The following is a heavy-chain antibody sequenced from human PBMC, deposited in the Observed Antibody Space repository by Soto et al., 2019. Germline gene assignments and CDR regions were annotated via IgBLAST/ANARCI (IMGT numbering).Heavy chain of an antibody. V-gene: IGHV1-69*01. J-gene: IGHJ6*02. D-gene: IGHD2-2*01. CDR1: GGTFGSYA. CDR3: ARSQGSSTSLEIYYYYYYGMDV. Sequence: QVQLVQSGAEVKKPGSSVKVSCKASGGTFGSYAISWVRQAPGQGLEWMGGIIPITATANYAQKFQGRVTITADDSTSTASMHLSSLRSEDTAVYYCARSQGSSTSLEIYYYYYYGMDVWGQGTTVTVSS. CDR2: IIPITATA.